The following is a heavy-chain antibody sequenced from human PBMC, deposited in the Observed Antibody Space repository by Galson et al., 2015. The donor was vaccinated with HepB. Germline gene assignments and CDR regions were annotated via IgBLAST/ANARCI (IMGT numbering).Heavy chain of an antibody. D-gene: IGHD6-19*01. J-gene: IGHJ4*02. CDR2: INAGNGNT. CDR1: GYTFTSYA. V-gene: IGHV1-3*01. CDR3: AGIAVAGTISFDY. Sequence: SVKVSCKASGYTFTSYAMHWVRQAPGQRLEWMGWINAGNGNTKYSQKFQGRVTITRDTSASTAYMELSSLRSEDTAVYYCAGIAVAGTISFDYWGQGTLVTVSS.